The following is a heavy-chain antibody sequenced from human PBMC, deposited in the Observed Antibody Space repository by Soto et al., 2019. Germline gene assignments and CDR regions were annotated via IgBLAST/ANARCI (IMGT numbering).Heavy chain of an antibody. CDR1: GFTFSDHY. Sequence: EVQLVESGGGLVQPGGSLRLSCAASGFTFSDHYMYWVRQAPGKGLEWVGRTRNKANSYTTEYAASVKGRFTISRDDSKNSLYLQMNSLKPEDTAVYYCARVSGSRYYYYGMDVWGQGTTVTVSS. J-gene: IGHJ6*02. D-gene: IGHD3-10*01. CDR2: TRNKANSYTT. V-gene: IGHV3-72*01. CDR3: ARVSGSRYYYYGMDV.